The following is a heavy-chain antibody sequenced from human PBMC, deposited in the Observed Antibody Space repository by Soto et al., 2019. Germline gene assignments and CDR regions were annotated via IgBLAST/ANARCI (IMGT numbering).Heavy chain of an antibody. Sequence: TETLSLTCSVSGGSISSSNYYWGWIRQPPGKGLEWIGSIYYSGSTYYNPSLKSRVTISVDTSKNQFSLKVNSVTAADTAVYYCARHSGPYASSWFDYWGQGILVTVSS. CDR2: IYYSGST. CDR3: ARHSGPYASSWFDY. D-gene: IGHD2-2*01. CDR1: GGSISSSNYY. J-gene: IGHJ5*01. V-gene: IGHV4-39*01.